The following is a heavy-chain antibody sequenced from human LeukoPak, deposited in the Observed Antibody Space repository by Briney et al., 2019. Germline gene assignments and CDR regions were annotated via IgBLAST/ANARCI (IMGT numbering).Heavy chain of an antibody. V-gene: IGHV3-23*01. J-gene: IGHJ4*02. CDR2: ISSSGGAT. CDR1: GFTFSSYA. CDR3: AKDSSPRAADELDY. Sequence: GGSLRLSCAASGFTFSSYAMSRVRQAPGKGLDWVSSISSSGGATYYADSVKGRFTISRDDSKNTLYLQMNSLKAEDTAVYYCAKDSSPRAADELDYWGQGTLVTVSS. D-gene: IGHD6-13*01.